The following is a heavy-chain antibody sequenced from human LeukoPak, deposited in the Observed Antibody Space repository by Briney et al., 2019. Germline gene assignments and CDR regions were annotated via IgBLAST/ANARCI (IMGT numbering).Heavy chain of an antibody. CDR1: GFTFSSYA. Sequence: GGSLRLSCAASGFTFSSYAMHWVRQAPGKGLEWVAVISYDGSNKYYADSVKGRFTISRDNSKNTLYLQMNSLRAEDTAVYYCARAGYSSSWYYAFDIWGQGTMATVSS. CDR3: ARAGYSSSWYYAFDI. V-gene: IGHV3-30*04. CDR2: ISYDGSNK. J-gene: IGHJ3*02. D-gene: IGHD6-13*01.